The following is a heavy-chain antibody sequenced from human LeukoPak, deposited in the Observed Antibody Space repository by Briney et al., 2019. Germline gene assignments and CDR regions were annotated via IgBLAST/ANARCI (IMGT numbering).Heavy chain of an antibody. CDR2: ISYDGSNK. CDR3: AKDAVRAYAFDI. CDR1: GFTFSGYA. V-gene: IGHV3-30*04. D-gene: IGHD3-10*01. Sequence: PGRSLRLSCAASGFTFSGYAMHWVRQAPGKGLEWVAVISYDGSNKYYADSVKGRFTISRDNSKNTLYLQMNSLRAEDTAVYYCAKDAVRAYAFDIWGQGTMVTVSS. J-gene: IGHJ3*02.